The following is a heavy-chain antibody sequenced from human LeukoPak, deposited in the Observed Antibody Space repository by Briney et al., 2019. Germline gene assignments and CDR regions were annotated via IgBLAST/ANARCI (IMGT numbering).Heavy chain of an antibody. D-gene: IGHD5-18*01. CDR2: ISGSGGKT. J-gene: IGHJ4*02. Sequence: GGSLRLSCVASGFTFSTSAMSWVRQAPGKGLEWVSAISGSGGKTYYADSVKGRFTISRDNSRNTLYLYMNSLRADDTAVYYCGKEMTSMVTVEYWGQGTLVTVSS. CDR3: GKEMTSMVTVEY. CDR1: GFTFSTSA. V-gene: IGHV3-23*01.